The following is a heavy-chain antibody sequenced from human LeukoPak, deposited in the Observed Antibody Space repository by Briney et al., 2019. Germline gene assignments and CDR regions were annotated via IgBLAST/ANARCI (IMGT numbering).Heavy chain of an antibody. CDR3: AGGGVMPDY. D-gene: IGHD3-16*01. CDR1: GFTFSNYA. J-gene: IGHJ4*02. Sequence: GGSLRLSCAASGFTFSNYAMHWVRRAPGKGLEWVAVISYDGSNKYYADSVKGRFTISRDNSKNTLYLQMNSLRAEDTAVYYCAGGGVMPDYWGQGTLVTVSS. V-gene: IGHV3-30*01. CDR2: ISYDGSNK.